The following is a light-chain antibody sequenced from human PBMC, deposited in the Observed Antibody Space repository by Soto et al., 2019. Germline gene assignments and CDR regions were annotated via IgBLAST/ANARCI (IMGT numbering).Light chain of an antibody. V-gene: IGLV1-36*01. CDR3: TAWDGCLNVRV. Sequence: QSVLTQPPSVSAAPGQRVDISCSGGGSNLANHVATWYQQLPGKAPKLLIYRDNQRPSAIPDRFSGSQSSTSAFLDISGLQSEDEADYYCTAWDGCLNVRVFGGVTKLTVL. J-gene: IGLJ3*02. CDR1: GSNLANHV. CDR2: RDN.